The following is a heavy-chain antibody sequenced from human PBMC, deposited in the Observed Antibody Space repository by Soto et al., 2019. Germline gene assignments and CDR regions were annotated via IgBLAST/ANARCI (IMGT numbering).Heavy chain of an antibody. Sequence: PGGSLRLSCAASGFTFSSYAMSWVRQAPGKGLEWVSAISGSGGSTYYAESVKGRFTIYRDNSKNTLYLQMNSLRADDTAVYYCAKDFPFTVTTEVSWGQGTLVTVSS. V-gene: IGHV3-23*01. CDR2: ISGSGGST. J-gene: IGHJ4*02. D-gene: IGHD4-17*01. CDR1: GFTFSSYA. CDR3: AKDFPFTVTTEVS.